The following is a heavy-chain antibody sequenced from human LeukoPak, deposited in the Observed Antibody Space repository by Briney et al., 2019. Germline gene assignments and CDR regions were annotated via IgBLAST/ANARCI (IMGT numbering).Heavy chain of an antibody. D-gene: IGHD3-9*01. V-gene: IGHV3-73*01. J-gene: IGHJ4*02. Sequence: GGSLRLSCVASGFTFSGSAMHWVRQASGKGLEWVGRIRSKATDYATAYAASVEGRFTISRDDSKNTAYLQMNSLKTEDTAVYYCTRRNDILAGYGFDYWGQGTLVTVSS. CDR3: TRRNDILAGYGFDY. CDR1: GFTFSGSA. CDR2: IRSKATDYAT.